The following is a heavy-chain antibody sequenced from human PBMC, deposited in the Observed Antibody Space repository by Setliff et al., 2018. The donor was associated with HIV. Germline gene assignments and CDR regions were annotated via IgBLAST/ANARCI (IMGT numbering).Heavy chain of an antibody. V-gene: IGHV1-18*01. D-gene: IGHD3-16*01. CDR3: ARVEAFGGVSYSYYYMDV. CDR2: ISTYSGNT. J-gene: IGHJ6*03. CDR1: GYTFTNYD. Sequence: ASVKVSCKASGYTFTNYDISWVRQAPGQALEWMGWISTYSGNTNYAQKPQGRVTMTTDTSTSTAYMELRSLRSDDTAVYYCARVEAFGGVSYSYYYMDVWGKGTTVTVSS.